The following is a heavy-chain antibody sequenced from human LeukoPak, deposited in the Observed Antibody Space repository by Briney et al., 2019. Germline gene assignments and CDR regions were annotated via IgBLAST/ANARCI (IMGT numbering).Heavy chain of an antibody. Sequence: SETLSLTCAVYGGSFSGYCWSWIRQPPGEGLEWIGEINHSGSTNYNPSLKSRVTISVDTSKNQFSLKLSSVTAADTAVYYCASPPPWSDPWGQGTLVTVSS. CDR1: GGSFSGYC. D-gene: IGHD2-15*01. V-gene: IGHV4-34*01. J-gene: IGHJ5*02. CDR2: INHSGST. CDR3: ASPPPWSDP.